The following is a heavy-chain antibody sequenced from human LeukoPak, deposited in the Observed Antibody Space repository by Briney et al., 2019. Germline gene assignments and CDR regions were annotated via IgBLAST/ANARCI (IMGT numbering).Heavy chain of an antibody. D-gene: IGHD6-19*01. V-gene: IGHV4-59*01. CDR2: SYYSGST. CDR3: ARGYSSGRVDY. CDR1: GGSISTYY. Sequence: PSETLSLTCTVSGGSISTYYWTWIRQPPGKGLEWIGYSYYSGSTHYNPSLKSRVTISVDTSKIQFSLKLTSVTAADTAVYYCARGYSSGRVDYWGQGTLVTVSS. J-gene: IGHJ4*02.